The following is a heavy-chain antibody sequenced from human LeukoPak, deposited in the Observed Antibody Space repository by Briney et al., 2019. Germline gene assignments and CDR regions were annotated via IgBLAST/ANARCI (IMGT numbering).Heavy chain of an antibody. CDR2: IIPSGGST. J-gene: IGHJ4*02. Sequence: ASVTVSCKASGYTFTSYYIHWVRQAPGQGLEWMGIIIPSGGSTSYAQKFQGRVTLTRDTSTNTVYMELSSLRSEDTAVYYCARARSEAGIDYWGQGTLVTVSS. V-gene: IGHV1-46*01. CDR1: GYTFTSYY. CDR3: ARARSEAGIDY.